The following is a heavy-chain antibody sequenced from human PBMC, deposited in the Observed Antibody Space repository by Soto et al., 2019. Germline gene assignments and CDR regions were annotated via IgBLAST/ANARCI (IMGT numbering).Heavy chain of an antibody. CDR1: GGTFSSYA. J-gene: IGHJ4*02. CDR3: ARVVPYYYDSSGYGYFDY. D-gene: IGHD3-22*01. V-gene: IGHV1-69*13. CDR2: IIPIFGTA. Sequence: SVNVSCKSSGGTFSSYAISWGRQAPGQGLEWMGGIIPIFGTANYAQKFQGRVTITADESTSTAYMELSSLRSEDTAVYYCARVVPYYYDSSGYGYFDYWGQGTLVTVPQ.